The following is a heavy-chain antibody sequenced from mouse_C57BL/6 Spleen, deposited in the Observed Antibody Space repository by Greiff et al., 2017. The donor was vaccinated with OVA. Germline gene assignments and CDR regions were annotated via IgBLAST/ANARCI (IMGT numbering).Heavy chain of an antibody. Sequence: VQLQQPGAELVMPGASVKLSCKASGYTFTSYWLHWVQQRPGQGLEWIGEIDPSDSYTNYNQKFKGKSTLTVDKSSSTAYMQLSSLTSEDSAVYYCARKGYYGYDGYFDYWGQGTTLTVSS. J-gene: IGHJ2*01. D-gene: IGHD2-2*01. CDR2: IDPSDSYT. CDR1: GYTFTSYW. CDR3: ARKGYYGYDGYFDY. V-gene: IGHV1-69*01.